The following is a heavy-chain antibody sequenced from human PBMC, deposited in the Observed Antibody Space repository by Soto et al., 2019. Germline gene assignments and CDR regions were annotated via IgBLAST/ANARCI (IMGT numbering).Heavy chain of an antibody. D-gene: IGHD2-2*02. Sequence: SETLSLTCTVSGGSITTGGSYWSWIRQHPGKGLEWIGNIYHSGSTYYNPSLKSRVSMSVDTSKNHFSLQLTSVTAADTAVYYCARVRVCSSANCYTGPFDPWGQGTLVTVSS. CDR3: ARVRVCSSANCYTGPFDP. CDR1: GGSITTGGSY. J-gene: IGHJ5*02. V-gene: IGHV4-31*03. CDR2: IYHSGST.